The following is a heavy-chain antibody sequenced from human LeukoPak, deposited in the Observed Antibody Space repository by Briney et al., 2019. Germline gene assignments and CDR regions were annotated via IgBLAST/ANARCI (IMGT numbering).Heavy chain of an antibody. J-gene: IGHJ4*02. CDR1: GGSVSSNEFY. CDR3: TRLSKGRYFDYIFDY. V-gene: IGHV4-39*01. CDR2: IYYSGST. Sequence: SETLSLTCTVSGGSVSSNEFYWGRIRQPPGKGLQWVGNIYYSGSTYYNPSLTGRVTMSVDTSKNQFSLKMPSVTAADTAVYYCTRLSKGRYFDYIFDYWGQGSLVTVSS. D-gene: IGHD3-9*01.